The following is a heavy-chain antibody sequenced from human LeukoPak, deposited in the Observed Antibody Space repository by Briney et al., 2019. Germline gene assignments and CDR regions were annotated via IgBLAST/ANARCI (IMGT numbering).Heavy chain of an antibody. CDR3: ARRNDFDI. V-gene: IGHV4-4*08. Sequence: SETLSLTCTVSGCSITGYHWSWIRQPPGRGLEWIGYIYSSGSTEYKPSLKSRATISADTSKNQFSLKLTSVTAADTAIYYCARRNDFDIWGQGTMVTVSS. CDR1: GCSITGYH. CDR2: IYSSGST. J-gene: IGHJ3*02.